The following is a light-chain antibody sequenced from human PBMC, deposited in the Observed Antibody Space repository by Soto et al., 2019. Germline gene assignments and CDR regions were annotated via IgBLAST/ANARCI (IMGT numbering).Light chain of an antibody. V-gene: IGKV3-11*01. J-gene: IGKJ4*01. Sequence: EIVVTQSPPTLSFCPFGRATLSCRVSQSVSSYLAWYQQKPGQAPRLLIYDASNRATGIPARFSGSGSGTDFTLTISSLEPEDFAVYYCQQRSNWPRNTFGGGTKVDIK. CDR1: QSVSSY. CDR2: DAS. CDR3: QQRSNWPRNT.